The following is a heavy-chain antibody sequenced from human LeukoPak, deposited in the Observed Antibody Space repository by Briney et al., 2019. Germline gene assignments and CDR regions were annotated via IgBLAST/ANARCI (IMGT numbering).Heavy chain of an antibody. CDR3: ATGGIIAAAHNWFDP. J-gene: IGHJ5*02. CDR1: GYTFTSYY. V-gene: IGHV1-46*01. Sequence: ASVKVSCKASGYTFTSYYMHWVRQAPGQGLEWMGIINPSGGSTSYAQKFQGRVTMTRDTSTSTAYMELSSLRSEDTAVYYCATGGIIAAAHNWFDPWGQGTLVTVSS. D-gene: IGHD6-13*01. CDR2: INPSGGST.